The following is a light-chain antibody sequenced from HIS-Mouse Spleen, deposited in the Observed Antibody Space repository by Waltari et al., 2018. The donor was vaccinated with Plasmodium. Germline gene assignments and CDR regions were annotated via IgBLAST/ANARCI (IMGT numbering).Light chain of an antibody. V-gene: IGLV1-44*01. J-gene: IGLJ3*02. CDR1: STNIGSNT. CDR2: RNN. CDR3: AAWDDSRWV. Sequence: QSVLTQPPPASGTPGPRVTISCFGSSTNIGSNTVNWYQQLPGTATKRLIYRNNPRPSGVPDRFAGSKSSTSASLASSRLQSEDEADYYCAAWDDSRWVFGGGTKLTVL.